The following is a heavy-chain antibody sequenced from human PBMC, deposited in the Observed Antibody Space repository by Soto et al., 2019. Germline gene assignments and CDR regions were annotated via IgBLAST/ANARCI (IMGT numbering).Heavy chain of an antibody. CDR3: GATTSYDYAWGSYRFWGDAFDL. CDR1: GFMFSSYG. J-gene: IGHJ3*01. Sequence: QVQLVESGGGVVQPGTSVRLSCAASGFMFSSYGMHWVRQAPGKGLEWVSVISFDGSEKYVADSVKGRFTISRDNSKNILSLQMNSLRADDTAVYYCGATTSYDYAWGSYRFWGDAFDLWGQGTTVTVFS. V-gene: IGHV3-30*03. CDR2: ISFDGSEK. D-gene: IGHD3-16*02.